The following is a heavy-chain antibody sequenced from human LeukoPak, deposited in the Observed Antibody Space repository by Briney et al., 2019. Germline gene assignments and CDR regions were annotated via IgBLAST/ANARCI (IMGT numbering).Heavy chain of an antibody. CDR2: ISYDGSNK. Sequence: GGSLRLSCAASGFTFSSYWMSWVRQAPGKGLEWVAVISYDGSNKYYADSVKGRFTISRDNSKNTLYLQMNSLRAEDTAVYYCASPGYVGYWGQGTLVTVSS. V-gene: IGHV3-30-3*01. CDR3: ASPGYVGY. D-gene: IGHD5-12*01. CDR1: GFTFSSYW. J-gene: IGHJ4*02.